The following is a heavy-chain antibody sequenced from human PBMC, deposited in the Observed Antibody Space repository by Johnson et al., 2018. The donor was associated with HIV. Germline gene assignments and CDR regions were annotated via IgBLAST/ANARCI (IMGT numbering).Heavy chain of an antibody. D-gene: IGHD2-8*01. CDR3: AKNGARGDAFDI. CDR1: AFTFSSYA. V-gene: IGHV3-30*02. Sequence: QVQLVESGGGVVQPGGSLRLSCAASAFTFSSYAMHWVRQAPGKGLEWVAFIRYDGSNNYYADSVKGRFTISRDNSKNTLYLQMNSLRAEDTAVYYCAKNGARGDAFDIWGQGTMVTVSS. J-gene: IGHJ3*02. CDR2: IRYDGSNN.